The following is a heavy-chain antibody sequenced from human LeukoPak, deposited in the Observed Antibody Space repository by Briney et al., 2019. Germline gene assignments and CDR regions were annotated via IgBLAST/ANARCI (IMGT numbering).Heavy chain of an antibody. D-gene: IGHD6-6*01. V-gene: IGHV3-21*01. CDR3: AREATDSSFSGFDY. J-gene: IGHJ4*02. CDR2: ISSSSSYI. Sequence: GGSLRLSCAASGFTFSSYSMNWVRQAPGKGLEWVSSISSSSSYIYYADSVKGRFTISRDNAENSLYLQMNSLRAEDTAVYYCAREATDSSFSGFDYWGQGTLVTVSS. CDR1: GFTFSSYS.